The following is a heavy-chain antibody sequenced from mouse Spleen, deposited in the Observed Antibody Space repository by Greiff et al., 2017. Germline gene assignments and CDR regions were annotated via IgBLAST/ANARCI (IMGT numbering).Heavy chain of an antibody. V-gene: IGHV5-6*01. J-gene: IGHJ2*01. CDR1: GFTFSSYG. Sequence: EVKLMESGGDLVKPGGSLKLSCAASGFTFSSYGMSWVRQTPDKRLEWVATISSGGSYTYYPDSVKGRFTISRDNAKNTLYLQMSSLKSEDTAMYYCARHEKVYGSSFFDYWGQGTTLTVSS. CDR2: ISSGGSYT. CDR3: ARHEKVYGSSFFDY. D-gene: IGHD1-1*01.